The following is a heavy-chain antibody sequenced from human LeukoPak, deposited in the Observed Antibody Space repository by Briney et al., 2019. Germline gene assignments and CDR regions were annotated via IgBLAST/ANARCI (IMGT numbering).Heavy chain of an antibody. V-gene: IGHV1-18*01. J-gene: IGHJ4*02. CDR3: ARVGPAYCGGDCYSVGLGIDY. CDR1: GYTFTSYD. CDR2: ISAYNGNT. Sequence: ASVKVSCKASGYTFTSYDISWVRQAPGQGLEWMGWISAYNGNTNYAQKLQGRVTMTTDTSTSTAYMELRSLRSDDTAVYYCARVGPAYCGGDCYSVGLGIDYWGQGTLVTVSS. D-gene: IGHD2-21*02.